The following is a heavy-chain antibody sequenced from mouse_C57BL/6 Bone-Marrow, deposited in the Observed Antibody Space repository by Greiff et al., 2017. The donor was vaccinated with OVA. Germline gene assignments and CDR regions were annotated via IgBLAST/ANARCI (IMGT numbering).Heavy chain of an antibody. D-gene: IGHD2-5*01. J-gene: IGHJ3*01. CDR2: ISSGGSYT. CDR3: ARDYSIFAY. V-gene: IGHV5-6*01. CDR1: GFTFSSYG. Sequence: EVKVVESGGDLVKPGGSLKLSCAASGFTFSSYGMSWVRQTPDKRLEWVATISSGGSYTYYPDSVKGRFTISRDNAKNTLYLQMSSLKSEDTAMYYCARDYSIFAYWGQGTLVTVSA.